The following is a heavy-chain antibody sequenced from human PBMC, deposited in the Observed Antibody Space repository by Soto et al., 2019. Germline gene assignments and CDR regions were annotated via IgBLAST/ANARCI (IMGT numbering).Heavy chain of an antibody. D-gene: IGHD5-12*01. J-gene: IGHJ4*02. CDR1: GGSISSSSYY. CDR2: IYYSGST. Sequence: SATLSFTCTVSGGSISSSSYYWGWIRQPPGKGQEWIGSIYYSGSTHYNPPLKSRVTISVDPSKNQFSLRLSSVPAADTAVYYCARGRGYSGYVDYWGQGTLVTVSS. V-gene: IGHV4-39*01. CDR3: ARGRGYSGYVDY.